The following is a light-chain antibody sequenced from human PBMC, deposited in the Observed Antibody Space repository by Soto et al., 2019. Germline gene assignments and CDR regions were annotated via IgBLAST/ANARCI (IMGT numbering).Light chain of an antibody. V-gene: IGLV2-8*01. CDR1: SSDFGGYNY. J-gene: IGLJ3*02. CDR3: SSCAGTNNLV. Sequence: QSALTQPPSASGSPGQSVTISCTGTSSDFGGYNYVAWYQQYPGKAPKIMIYEVSERPAGVPVRFSGSKSGNTASLTVSGLPAEYEADSYCSSCAGTNNLVFGGGTQLTVL. CDR2: EVS.